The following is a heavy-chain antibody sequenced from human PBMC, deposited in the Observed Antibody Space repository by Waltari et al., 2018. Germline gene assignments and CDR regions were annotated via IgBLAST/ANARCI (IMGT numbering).Heavy chain of an antibody. CDR1: GFTFSSYG. V-gene: IGHV3-30*02. CDR3: AKGDSNLHY. CDR2: IRYDGSNK. Sequence: QVQLVESGGGVVQPGGSLRLSCAASGFTFSSYGMHWVRQAPGKGLELMAFIRYDGSNKYYADSVKGRFTISRDNSKNTLYLQMNSLRAEDTAVYYCAKGDSNLHYWGQGTLVTVSS. J-gene: IGHJ4*02.